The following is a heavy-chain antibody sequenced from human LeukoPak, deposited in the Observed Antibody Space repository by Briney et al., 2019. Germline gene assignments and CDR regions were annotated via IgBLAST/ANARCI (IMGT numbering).Heavy chain of an antibody. J-gene: IGHJ6*03. Sequence: SETLSLTCTVSGGSISSYYWSWIRQLPGKGLEWIGYIYYSGSTNYNPSLKSRVTISVDTSKNQFSLKLSSVTAADTAVYYCAREGYSYGYDYYMDVWGKGTTVTVSS. CDR3: AREGYSYGYDYYMDV. V-gene: IGHV4-59*01. CDR1: GGSISSYY. D-gene: IGHD5-18*01. CDR2: IYYSGST.